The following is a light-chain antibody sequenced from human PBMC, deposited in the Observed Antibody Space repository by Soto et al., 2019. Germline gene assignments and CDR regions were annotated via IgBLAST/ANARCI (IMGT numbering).Light chain of an antibody. Sequence: EIVMTQSPATLSVSPGERATLSCRASQAISDLAWYQQKPGQAPRLLIYGASTRATGIPVRFSGSGSGTEFTLTISSLQSEDFAVYYCQQYNNWPPITFGQGTRLEIK. V-gene: IGKV3D-15*01. J-gene: IGKJ5*01. CDR1: QAISD. CDR3: QQYNNWPPIT. CDR2: GAS.